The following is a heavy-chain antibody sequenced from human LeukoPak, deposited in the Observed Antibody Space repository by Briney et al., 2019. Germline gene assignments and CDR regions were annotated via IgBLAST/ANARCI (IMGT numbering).Heavy chain of an antibody. CDR3: ARALGSIVGAP. V-gene: IGHV3-48*04. Sequence: PGGSLRLSCAASGFTFSSYSMNWVRQAPGKGLEWVSYISSSGSTIYYADSVKGRFTISRDNAKNSLYLQMNSLRAEDTAVYYCARALGSIVGAPWGQGTLVTVSS. D-gene: IGHD1-26*01. CDR1: GFTFSSYS. J-gene: IGHJ5*02. CDR2: ISSSGSTI.